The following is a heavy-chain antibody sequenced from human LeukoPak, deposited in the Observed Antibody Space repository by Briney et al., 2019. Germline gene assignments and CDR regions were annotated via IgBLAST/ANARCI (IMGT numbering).Heavy chain of an antibody. Sequence: SETLSLTCTVSGGSIGTSYWSWIRQPPGKGLEWIGYIYYNGRTSSNSSLKSRVTTSVDTSKNQFSLKLSSVTAADTAVYYCARGAGYYDILTGYIRGYFFDYWGQGILVTVSS. CDR2: IYYNGRT. V-gene: IGHV4-59*01. D-gene: IGHD3-9*01. J-gene: IGHJ4*02. CDR1: GGSIGTSY. CDR3: ARGAGYYDILTGYIRGYFFDY.